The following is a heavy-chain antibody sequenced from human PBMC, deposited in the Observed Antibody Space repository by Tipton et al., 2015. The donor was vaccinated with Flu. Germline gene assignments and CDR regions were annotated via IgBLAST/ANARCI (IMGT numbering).Heavy chain of an antibody. CDR1: GGSIGSNY. D-gene: IGHD3-10*02. V-gene: IGHV4-59*01. Sequence: TLSLTCTVSGGSIGSNYWSWVRQPPGKGLEYIGYIHNSGTTNYNPSLKSRATMSVDTSKNLFSLKLTSVTPADTAVYFCARLSYYDVDLKNWYFESWGQGTLVTVSS. CDR2: IHNSGTT. CDR3: ARLSYYDVDLKNWYFES. J-gene: IGHJ4*02.